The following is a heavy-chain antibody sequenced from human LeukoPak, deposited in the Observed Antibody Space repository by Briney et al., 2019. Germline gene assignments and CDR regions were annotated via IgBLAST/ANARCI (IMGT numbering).Heavy chain of an antibody. J-gene: IGHJ5*02. CDR1: AFTFSSYA. CDR3: ARDEVVAARLDP. Sequence: GSLRLSCAASAFTFSSYAMSWIRQPPGKGLEWIGNICFGGTTYYNPSLKSRVTISGDTSKNEFSLNLSSVTAADTAVYYCARDEVVAARLDPWGQGTLVTVSS. CDR2: ICFGGTT. V-gene: IGHV4-39*07. D-gene: IGHD2-15*01.